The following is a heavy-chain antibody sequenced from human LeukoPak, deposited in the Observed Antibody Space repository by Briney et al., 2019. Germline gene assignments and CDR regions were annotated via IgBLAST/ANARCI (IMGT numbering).Heavy chain of an antibody. CDR1: GYTFTNYG. J-gene: IGHJ5*02. CDR2: ISTYNGHT. Sequence: SVKVXCKASGYTFTNYGINWVRQAPGQGLEWMGWISTYNGHTNYAQKLQGRVTMTTDTSTSTAYMELRSLRSDDTAVYYCARDHAAGWELPLNWFDPWGQGTLVTVSS. V-gene: IGHV1-18*01. CDR3: ARDHAAGWELPLNWFDP. D-gene: IGHD4-23*01.